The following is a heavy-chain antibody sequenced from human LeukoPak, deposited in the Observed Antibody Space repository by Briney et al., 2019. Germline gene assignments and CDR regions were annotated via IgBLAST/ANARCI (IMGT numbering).Heavy chain of an antibody. CDR2: ISSSSSSYI. D-gene: IGHD3-22*01. CDR1: GFTFSSYS. Sequence: PGGSLRLSCATSGFTFSSYSMNWVRQAPGKGLERVSCISSSSSSYIYYTDSVKGRFTISRDNAKNSLTLQMNSLRAEDTAVYYCARDLKYYDSSGFGYWGQGTLVTVSS. CDR3: ARDLKYYDSSGFGY. J-gene: IGHJ4*02. V-gene: IGHV3-21*01.